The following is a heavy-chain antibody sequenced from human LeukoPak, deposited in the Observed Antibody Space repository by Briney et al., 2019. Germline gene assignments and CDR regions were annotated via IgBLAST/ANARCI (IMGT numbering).Heavy chain of an antibody. V-gene: IGHV3-43*01. CDR2: ISWDGGSR. CDR3: ARDRRDGYNVLDY. CDR1: GFTFDDYT. J-gene: IGHJ4*02. D-gene: IGHD5-24*01. Sequence: GGSLGLSCAASGFTFDDYTIHWVRQAPGKGLEWVSLISWDGGSRYYADSVKGRFTISRDNAKNSLYLQMNSLSAEDTAIYYCARDRRDGYNVLDYWGQGTLVTVSS.